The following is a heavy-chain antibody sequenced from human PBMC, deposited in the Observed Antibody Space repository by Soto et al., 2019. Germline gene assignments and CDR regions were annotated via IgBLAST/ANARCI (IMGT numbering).Heavy chain of an antibody. CDR2: IYWDDDE. D-gene: IGHD2-21*02. Sequence: QITLKESGPTLVKPTQTLTLTCTFPGFSFSSIGEGVGWIRQPPGKALEWLALIYWDDDERYSPSLKSRLTIPKDTSKNQVVLTMTNMDPVDTATYYCVQSRCGGDCLQSYSSHSYYGLDVWGQGTTVTVSS. CDR3: VQSRCGGDCLQSYSSHSYYGLDV. V-gene: IGHV2-5*02. J-gene: IGHJ6*02. CDR1: GFSFSSIGEG.